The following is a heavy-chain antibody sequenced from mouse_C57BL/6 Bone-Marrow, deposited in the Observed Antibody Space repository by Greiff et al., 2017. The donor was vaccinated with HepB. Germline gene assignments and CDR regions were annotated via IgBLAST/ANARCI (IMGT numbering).Heavy chain of an antibody. D-gene: IGHD2-10*02. CDR1: GYTFTSYG. CDR2: IHPNSGST. CDR3: ARGSILYYYAMDY. Sequence: QVQLQQSGAELARPGASVKLSCKASGYTFTSYGISWVKQRPGQGLEWIGMIHPNSGSTNYNEKFKSKATLTVDKSSSTAYMQLSSLTSEDSAVYYCARGSILYYYAMDYWGQGTSVTVSS. J-gene: IGHJ4*01. V-gene: IGHV1-64*01.